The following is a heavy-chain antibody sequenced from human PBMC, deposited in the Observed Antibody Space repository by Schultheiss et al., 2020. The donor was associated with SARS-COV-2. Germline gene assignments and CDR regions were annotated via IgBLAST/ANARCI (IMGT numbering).Heavy chain of an antibody. D-gene: IGHD2-8*02. CDR1: GFTFSSYA. Sequence: GESLKISCAASGFTFSSYAMHWVRQAPGKGLEWVGRIKSKTDGGTTDYAAPVKGRFTISRDDSKNTLYLQMNSLKTEDTAVYYCTTDLPGGVCYGYWGQGTLVTVSS. CDR2: IKSKTDGGTT. J-gene: IGHJ4*02. CDR3: TTDLPGGVCYGY. V-gene: IGHV3-15*01.